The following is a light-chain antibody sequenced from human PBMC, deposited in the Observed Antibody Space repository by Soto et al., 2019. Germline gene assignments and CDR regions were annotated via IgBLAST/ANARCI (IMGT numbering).Light chain of an antibody. Sequence: DIQMTQSPSSLSASVGDRVTITCRASQGISSFVAWYQQKPGKVPRILISGASTLQSGVPSRFSGSGSGTDFTLTITSLQREDVATYYCQKYSSVITFGKGTRLEIK. V-gene: IGKV1-27*01. J-gene: IGKJ5*01. CDR1: QGISSF. CDR2: GAS. CDR3: QKYSSVIT.